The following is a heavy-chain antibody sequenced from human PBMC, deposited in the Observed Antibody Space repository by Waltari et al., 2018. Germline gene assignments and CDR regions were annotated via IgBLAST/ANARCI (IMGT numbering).Heavy chain of an antibody. CDR1: GFTVSPNY. Sequence: EVQLVESGGGLIQPGGSLRLSRAASGFTVSPNYMRSVRQAPGKGLEWVSVIYSGGSTYYADSVKGRFTISRDNSKNTLYLQMNSLRAEDTAVYYCARHSNPGAGYFDYWGQGTLVTVSS. CDR3: ARHSNPGAGYFDY. V-gene: IGHV3-53*01. J-gene: IGHJ4*02. CDR2: IYSGGST. D-gene: IGHD4-4*01.